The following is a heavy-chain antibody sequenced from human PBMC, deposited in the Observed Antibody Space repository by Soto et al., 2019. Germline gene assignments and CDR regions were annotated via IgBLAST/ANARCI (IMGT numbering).Heavy chain of an antibody. CDR1: GFTFSSYG. CDR3: AKASVSSYYYYGMDV. D-gene: IGHD4-4*01. V-gene: IGHV3-30*18. CDR2: ISYDGSNK. J-gene: IGHJ6*02. Sequence: VGSLRLSCAASGFTFSSYGMHWVRQAPGKGLEWVAVISYDGSNKYYADSVKGRFTISRDNSKNTLYLQMNSLRAEDTVVYYCAKASVSSYYYYGMDVWGQGTTVTVSS.